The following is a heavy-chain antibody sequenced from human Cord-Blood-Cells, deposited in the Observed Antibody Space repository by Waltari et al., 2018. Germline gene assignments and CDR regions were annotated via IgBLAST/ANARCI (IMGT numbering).Heavy chain of an antibody. J-gene: IGHJ3*02. CDR2: TYPGYSHT. D-gene: IGHD7-27*01. Sequence: EVQLVQSGAEVKKPGESLKISCKGSGYSFTSYWIGWVRQMPGKGLEWMGITYPGYSHTRCSPSFQGQVTISADKSISTAYLQWSSLKASDTAMYYCARRTGDSDDAFDIWGQGTMVTVSS. CDR1: GYSFTSYW. CDR3: ARRTGDSDDAFDI. V-gene: IGHV5-51*03.